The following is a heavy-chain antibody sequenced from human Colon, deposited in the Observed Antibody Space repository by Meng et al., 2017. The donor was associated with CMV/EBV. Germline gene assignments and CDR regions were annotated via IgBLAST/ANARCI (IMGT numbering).Heavy chain of an antibody. D-gene: IGHD1-26*01. V-gene: IGHV3-7*03. CDR1: GFTFVNYW. CDR2: MKQDGSEA. J-gene: IGHJ6*02. Sequence: GESLKISCVASGFTFVNYWMTWVRQAPGRGLEWVASMKQDGSEAYYVDSVKGRFTVSRDNAKTALYLQMHSLRAEDTALYYCAKDVGANFFYGLDVWGQGTTVTVSS. CDR3: AKDVGANFFYGLDV.